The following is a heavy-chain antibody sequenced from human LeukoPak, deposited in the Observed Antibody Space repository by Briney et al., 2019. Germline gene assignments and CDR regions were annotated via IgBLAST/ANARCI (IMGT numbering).Heavy chain of an antibody. CDR3: AKGLNSGNYPHFDH. V-gene: IGHV3-23*01. J-gene: IGHJ4*02. D-gene: IGHD1-26*01. CDR1: GFTFSSYW. Sequence: PGGSLRLSCAASGFTFSSYWMHWVRQAPGKGLVWVSAISGSGGSTYYADSVKGRFTISRDNSKNTLYLQMNSLRDEDTAVYYCAKGLNSGNYPHFDHWGQGTLVTVSS. CDR2: ISGSGGST.